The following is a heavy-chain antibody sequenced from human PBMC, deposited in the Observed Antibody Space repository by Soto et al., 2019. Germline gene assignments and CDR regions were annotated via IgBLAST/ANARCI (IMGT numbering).Heavy chain of an antibody. J-gene: IGHJ6*03. V-gene: IGHV3-9*01. CDR1: GFRFDNYA. D-gene: IGHD3-10*01. CDR2: ISWNSGSK. Sequence: EVQLVESAGDLVQPGRSLRLSCAASGFRFDNYAMHWVRQVPGKGLEWVSGISWNSGSKGYADSVKGRFTMSRDNAKKALYLQTKSPRPEDTSFYYSAKDRSMVRGGAVYMDVWGKGTTVIVSS. CDR3: AKDRSMVRGGAVYMDV.